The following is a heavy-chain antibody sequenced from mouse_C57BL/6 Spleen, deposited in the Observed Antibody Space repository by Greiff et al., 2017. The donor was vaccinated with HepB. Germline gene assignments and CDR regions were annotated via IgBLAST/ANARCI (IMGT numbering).Heavy chain of an antibody. V-gene: IGHV1-61*01. CDR3: ARSLYDYSLDY. J-gene: IGHJ4*01. D-gene: IGHD2-4*01. Sequence: QVQLQQPGAELVRPGSSVKLSCKASGYTFTSYWMDWVKQRPGQGLEWIGNIYPSDSETHYNQKFKDKATLTVDKSSSTAYMQLSSPTSEDSAVYYCARSLYDYSLDYWGQGTSVTVSS. CDR2: IYPSDSET. CDR1: GYTFTSYW.